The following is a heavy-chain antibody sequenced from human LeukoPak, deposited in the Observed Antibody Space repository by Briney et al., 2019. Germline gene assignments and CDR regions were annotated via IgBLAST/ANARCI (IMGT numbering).Heavy chain of an antibody. V-gene: IGHV3-33*01. CDR1: GLSFSDYG. CDR3: ASAAGPFDH. D-gene: IGHD6-13*01. J-gene: IGHJ4*02. Sequence: GGSLRLSCVVSGLSFSDYGMHWVRQAPGKGLEWVAVIWSDGSNKYYADSVKGRFIISRDNSKNTVYLQMNTLRADDTAVYFCASAAGPFDHWGQGTLVTVSS. CDR2: IWSDGSNK.